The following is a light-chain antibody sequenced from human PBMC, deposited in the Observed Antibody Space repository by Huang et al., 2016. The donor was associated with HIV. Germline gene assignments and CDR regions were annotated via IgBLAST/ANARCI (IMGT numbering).Light chain of an antibody. CDR3: QQSYGLPPWT. Sequence: DIQMAQSPSSLSASVGDRVTISCRASQSVGIYLNWYQQKPGKAPKLLIYAASTLQSGVPSRVSGSGSGTDFTLSISSLQREDFATYYCQQSYGLPPWTFGQGTKVEV. CDR1: QSVGIY. J-gene: IGKJ1*01. CDR2: AAS. V-gene: IGKV1-39*01.